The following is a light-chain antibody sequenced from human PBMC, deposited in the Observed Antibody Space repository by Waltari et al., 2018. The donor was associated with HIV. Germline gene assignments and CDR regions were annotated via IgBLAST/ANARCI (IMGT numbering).Light chain of an antibody. J-gene: IGLJ2*01. V-gene: IGLV1-40*01. CDR1: NSNIGAGSD. CDR3: QSYDNSLSNVV. CDR2: DNR. Sequence: QSVLTQPPSVSGAPGQGVTIPCTGSNSNIGAGSDAHWYQQLPGSAPKLLMFDNRKRPSGVPDRFSGSKSGTSASLVITGLQAADEAVYYCQSYDNSLSNVVFGGGTKLIVL.